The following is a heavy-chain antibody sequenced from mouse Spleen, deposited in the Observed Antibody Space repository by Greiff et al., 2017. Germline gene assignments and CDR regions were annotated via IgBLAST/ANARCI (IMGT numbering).Heavy chain of an antibody. CDR1: GYTFTNYW. J-gene: IGHJ4*01. CDR3: ARSGGNYVYYAMDY. Sequence: VQLVESGAELMKPGTSVKMSCKASGYTFTNYWIGWAKQRPGHGLEWIGDIYPGGGYTNYNEKFKGKATLTADKSSSTAYMQFSSLTSEDSAIYYCARSGGNYVYYAMDYWGQGTSVTVSS. CDR2: IYPGGGYT. V-gene: IGHV1-63*01. D-gene: IGHD2-1*01.